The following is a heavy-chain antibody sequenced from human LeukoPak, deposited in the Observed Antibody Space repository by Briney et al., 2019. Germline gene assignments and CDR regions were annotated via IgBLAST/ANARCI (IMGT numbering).Heavy chain of an antibody. CDR2: RNQHGSEK. J-gene: IGHJ4*02. D-gene: IGHD3-10*01. Sequence: GGSLTLYCVASGFICGDISMGWVRPAQGQGLVWGANRNQHGSEKYYADSLEGRFCVSRDNAKNLVYLQMNSLRVEDAGFYYCGRWGVNAGLDYWGQGSLVTVSS. CDR3: GRWGVNAGLDY. V-gene: IGHV3-7*01. CDR1: GFICGDIS.